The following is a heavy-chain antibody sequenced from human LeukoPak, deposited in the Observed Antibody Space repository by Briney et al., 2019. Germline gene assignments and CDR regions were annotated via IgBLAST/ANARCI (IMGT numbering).Heavy chain of an antibody. CDR1: GYTFPSYN. CDR2: MNPKTDNT. V-gene: IGHV1-8*01. Sequence: GASVKVSCKASGYTFPSYNINWVRQAPGQGLEWTGWMNPKTDNTGYAQKFQGRVTMTRNTSISTAYMELNSLRSEDTAVYYCARGRLAAADLSYRAFDIWGQGTVVTVSS. D-gene: IGHD2-15*01. J-gene: IGHJ3*02. CDR3: ARGRLAAADLSYRAFDI.